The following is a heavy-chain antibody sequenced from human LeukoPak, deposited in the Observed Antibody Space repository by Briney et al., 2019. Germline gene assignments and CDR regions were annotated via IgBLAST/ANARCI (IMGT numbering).Heavy chain of an antibody. V-gene: IGHV3-7*01. J-gene: IGHJ4*02. Sequence: GGSLRLSCAASGFTFGSYWMDWVRQSSDQGLEWVANIKHDGTEAYYLDSVKGRFTISRGNAKNALFLQMNSLRAEDTAVYYCTRSLDYWGQGTLVTVSS. CDR1: GFTFGSYW. CDR2: IKHDGTEA. CDR3: TRSLDY.